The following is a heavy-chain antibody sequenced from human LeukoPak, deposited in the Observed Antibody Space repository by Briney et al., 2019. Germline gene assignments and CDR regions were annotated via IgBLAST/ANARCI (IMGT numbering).Heavy chain of an antibody. CDR1: GGSISSSSYY. V-gene: IGHV4-39*07. D-gene: IGHD6-13*01. CDR2: IYYSGRT. Sequence: PSETLSLTCTVSGGSISSSSYYWGWIRQPPGKGLEWIGSIYYSGRTYYNPSLQSRVTISLDTSKNQFSLKLSSVTAADTAVYYCARVSSSWPHYYFDYWGQGTRVTASS. J-gene: IGHJ4*02. CDR3: ARVSSSWPHYYFDY.